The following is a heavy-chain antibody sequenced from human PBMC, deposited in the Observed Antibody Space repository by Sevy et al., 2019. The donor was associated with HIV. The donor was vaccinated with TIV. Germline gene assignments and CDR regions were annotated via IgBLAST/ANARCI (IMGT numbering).Heavy chain of an antibody. Sequence: GGSLRLSCAISGFTVNDKYIIWVRQAPGKGLEWVSVIFSSGSTYYADSAKGRFTISRDNSKNTVDLQMNSVRAEDTAVYYCVSLFLSYRSGCFDYWGQGTLVTVSS. CDR1: GFTVNDKY. D-gene: IGHD6-19*01. J-gene: IGHJ4*02. V-gene: IGHV3-66*02. CDR3: VSLFLSYRSGCFDY. CDR2: IFSSGST.